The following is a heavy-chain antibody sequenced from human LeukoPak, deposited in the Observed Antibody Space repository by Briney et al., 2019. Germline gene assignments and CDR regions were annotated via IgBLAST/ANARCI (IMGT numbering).Heavy chain of an antibody. J-gene: IGHJ4*02. D-gene: IGHD3-3*02. CDR1: GYTFTDYY. V-gene: IGHV1-2*02. CDR3: ARTFLSGVDY. Sequence: ASVKVSCKASGYTFTDYYMHWVRQAPGQGLEWMGWINPNSGGTNYAQRFQGRVTMTRDTSISTAYMELSRLRSDDTAVYYCARTFLSGVDYWGQGTLVTVSS. CDR2: INPNSGGT.